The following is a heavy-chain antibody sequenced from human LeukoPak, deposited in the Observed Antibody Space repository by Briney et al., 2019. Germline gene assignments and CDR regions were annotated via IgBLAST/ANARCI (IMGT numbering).Heavy chain of an antibody. J-gene: IGHJ1*01. CDR2: IYYSGST. CDR1: GGSISSSSYY. D-gene: IGHD3-22*01. CDR3: ARHQYDDYYDSSGYYSEYFHH. Sequence: PSETLSLTCTLSGGSISSSSYYWGWIRQPPGKRLEWIGSIYYSGSTYYNPSLKSRVTISVDKSKNQFSMKQTSMTAADTAVYYCARHQYDDYYDSSGYYSEYFHHWGQGTLVTVSS. V-gene: IGHV4-39*01.